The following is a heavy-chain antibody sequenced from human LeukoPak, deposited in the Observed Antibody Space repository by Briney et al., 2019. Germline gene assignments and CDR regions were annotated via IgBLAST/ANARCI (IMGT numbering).Heavy chain of an antibody. CDR3: ARAGRVTTTYWYFDL. Sequence: PGGSLRLSCAASGFTFSSYWMHWVRQAPGKGLVWVAVISYDGSNKHYADSVKGRFTISRDNSKNTMYLQMNSLRGEDTAVYYCARAGRVTTTYWYFDLWGRGTLVTVSS. V-gene: IGHV3-30*03. J-gene: IGHJ2*01. CDR2: ISYDGSNK. D-gene: IGHD4-17*01. CDR1: GFTFSSYW.